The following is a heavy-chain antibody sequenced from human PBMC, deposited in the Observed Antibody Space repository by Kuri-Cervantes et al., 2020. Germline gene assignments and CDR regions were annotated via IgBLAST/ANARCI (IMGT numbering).Heavy chain of an antibody. CDR2: ISYDGSNK. J-gene: IGHJ6*02. V-gene: IGHV3-30*03. CDR1: GFTFSSYG. D-gene: IGHD2-15*01. CDR3: TRGKYGYCSGGSCQYYGMDV. Sequence: LSLTCAAAGFTFSSYGMHWVRQAPGKGLEWVAVISYDGSNKYYTDSVKGRFTISRDNSQNTVYLQMNSLRAEDRAVYYCTRGKYGYCSGGSCQYYGMDVWGQGTTVTVSS.